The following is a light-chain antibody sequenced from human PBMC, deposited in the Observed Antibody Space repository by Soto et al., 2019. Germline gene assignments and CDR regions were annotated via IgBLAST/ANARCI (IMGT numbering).Light chain of an antibody. CDR2: DAY. V-gene: IGKV1-5*01. Sequence: DIQMTQSPSILSASVGDRVTITCRASQSIRSWLAWYQQKPGKAPKLLIYDAYSLESGGSSRFSGRRSGTEFSLTIAGLQPEDFATYYCQQYESYSPLTFGGGTKVEIK. CDR1: QSIRSW. CDR3: QQYESYSPLT. J-gene: IGKJ4*01.